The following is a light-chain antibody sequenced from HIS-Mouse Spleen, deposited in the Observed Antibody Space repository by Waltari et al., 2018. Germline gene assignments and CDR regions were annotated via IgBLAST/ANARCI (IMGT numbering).Light chain of an antibody. CDR3: MQALQTPFT. V-gene: IGKV2-28*01. J-gene: IGKJ3*01. CDR1: QSLQHSNGYNY. CDR2: LGS. Sequence: DIVMTQSPLPLPVTPGEPASISCRSSQSLQHSNGYNYLDWYLQKPGQSPQLLIYLGSNRASGVPDRFSGSGSGTDFTLKISRVEAEDVGVYYCMQALQTPFTFGPGTKVDIK.